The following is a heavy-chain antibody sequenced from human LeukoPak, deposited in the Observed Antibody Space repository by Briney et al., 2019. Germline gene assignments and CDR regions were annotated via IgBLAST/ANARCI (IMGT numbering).Heavy chain of an antibody. D-gene: IGHD6-13*01. CDR3: ARGSSLHYYMDV. Sequence: ASVKVSCKASGYTFTGYYMHWVRQAPGQGLEWMGWINPNSGGTNYAQKFQGRVTMTRDTSISTAYMELSGLRSDDTAVYYCARGSSLHYYMDVWGKGTTVTVSS. J-gene: IGHJ6*03. V-gene: IGHV1-2*02. CDR2: INPNSGGT. CDR1: GYTFTGYY.